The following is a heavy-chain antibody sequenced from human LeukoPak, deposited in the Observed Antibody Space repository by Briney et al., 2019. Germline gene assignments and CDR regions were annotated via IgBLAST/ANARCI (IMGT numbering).Heavy chain of an antibody. J-gene: IGHJ6*02. Sequence: GSLILSCAASGFTFSSYWMSWVRQAPGKGLEWVANIKQDGSEKYYVDSVKGRFTISRDNAKNSLYLQMDSLGDDDTAMYFCTRDLAAVPGPRMDVWGQGTTVTVSS. D-gene: IGHD6-19*01. CDR1: GFTFSSYW. V-gene: IGHV3-7*03. CDR2: IKQDGSEK. CDR3: TRDLAAVPGPRMDV.